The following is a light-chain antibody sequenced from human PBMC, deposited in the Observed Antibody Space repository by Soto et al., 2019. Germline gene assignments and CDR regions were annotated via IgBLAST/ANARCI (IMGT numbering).Light chain of an antibody. V-gene: IGLV1-40*01. CDR3: QSYDSSLSGWL. J-gene: IGLJ3*02. CDR1: SSNIGAGYN. Sequence: QSVLTQPPSVSGARGQRVTISCTGSSSNIGAGYNVHWYQQVPGTAPKLLIYGDSNRPSGVPDRFSGSKSGTSASLAITGLQAEDEADYSCQSYDSSLSGWLFGGGTKVTVL. CDR2: GDS.